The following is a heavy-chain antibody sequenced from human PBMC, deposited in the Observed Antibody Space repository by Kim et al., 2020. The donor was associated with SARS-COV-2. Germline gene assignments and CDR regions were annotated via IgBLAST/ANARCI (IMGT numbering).Heavy chain of an antibody. CDR3: ARDYGDYCFDP. J-gene: IGHJ5*02. CDR1: GGSISRSTYY. Sequence: SETLSLTCTVSGGSISRSTYYWGWIRQSPGKGLEWIGNIYYSGSPYYNPSLKSRVTISVDTSKNQFSLKLSSVTAADTAVYYCARDYGDYCFDPWGQGTLVTVSS. D-gene: IGHD4-17*01. V-gene: IGHV4-39*02. CDR2: IYYSGSP.